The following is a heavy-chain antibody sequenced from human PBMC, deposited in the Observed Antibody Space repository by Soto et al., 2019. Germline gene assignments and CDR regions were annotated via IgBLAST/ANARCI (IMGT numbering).Heavy chain of an antibody. J-gene: IGHJ6*03. CDR1: GFTFSSYS. Sequence: EVQLVESGGGLVQPGGSLRLSCAASGFTFSSYSMNWVRQAPGKGLEWVSYISSSSSTIYYADSVKGRFTISRDNAKNALNRQMNSLRAEDTAVYYCARAHRPDFWSGYYTAGAYYYYYMDVWGKGTTVTVSS. V-gene: IGHV3-48*01. CDR3: ARAHRPDFWSGYYTAGAYYYYYMDV. CDR2: ISSSSSTI. D-gene: IGHD3-3*01.